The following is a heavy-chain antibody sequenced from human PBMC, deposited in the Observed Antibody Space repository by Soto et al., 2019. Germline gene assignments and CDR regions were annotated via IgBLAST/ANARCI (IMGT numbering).Heavy chain of an antibody. CDR1: GFTFSSYA. J-gene: IGHJ5*02. CDR3: AKDRSIAARWSSYNWFDP. D-gene: IGHD6-6*01. CDR2: ISGSGGST. Sequence: PGGSLRLSCAASGFTFSSYAMSWVRQAPGKGLEWVSAISGSGGSTYYADSVKGRFTISRDNSKNTLYLQMNSLRAEDTAVYYCAKDRSIAARWSSYNWFDPWGQGTLVTVSS. V-gene: IGHV3-23*01.